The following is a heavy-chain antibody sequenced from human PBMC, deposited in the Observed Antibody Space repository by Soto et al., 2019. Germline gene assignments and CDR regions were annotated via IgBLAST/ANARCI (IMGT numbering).Heavy chain of an antibody. D-gene: IGHD3-10*01. CDR1: GCTFSSYA. J-gene: IGHJ6*03. CDR2: ISGSGGST. CDR3: AKSGLDVPPYYYYYMDV. Sequence: GGSQRLSCRASGCTFSSYAMSWVRQDTGKGLGWVSAISGSGGSTYYADSVKGRFTISRDNSKNTLYLQMNSLRAEDTAVYYCAKSGLDVPPYYYYYMDVWGKGTTVTVSS. V-gene: IGHV3-23*01.